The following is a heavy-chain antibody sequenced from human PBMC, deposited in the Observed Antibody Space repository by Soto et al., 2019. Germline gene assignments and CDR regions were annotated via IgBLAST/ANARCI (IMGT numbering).Heavy chain of an antibody. CDR2: IIPIFGTT. CDR1: GGTFGNYA. D-gene: IGHD2-15*01. CDR3: VARRYCSNGTCPEYFDY. V-gene: IGHV1-69*13. J-gene: IGHJ4*02. Sequence: SVKVSCKASGGTFGNYAISSVRQAPGQGLEWMGGIIPIFGTTNYPQKSQGRVTITADEPTSTSYMELGSLRSEDTAVYFCVARRYCSNGTCPEYFDYWGQGTLVTVSS.